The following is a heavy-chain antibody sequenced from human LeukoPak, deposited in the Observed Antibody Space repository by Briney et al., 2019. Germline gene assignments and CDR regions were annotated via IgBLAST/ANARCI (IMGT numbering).Heavy chain of an antibody. V-gene: IGHV4-61*02. CDR2: IYTSGST. D-gene: IGHD4/OR15-4a*01. CDR3: AREVYSGLYYWFDP. Sequence: SETLSLTCTVSGGSISSGNYYWSWIRQPAGKGLEWIGRIYTSGSTNYSPSLKSRVTISVDTSKNQFSLKLSSVTAADTAVYYCAREVYSGLYYWFDPWGQGTLVTVSS. J-gene: IGHJ5*02. CDR1: GGSISSGNYY.